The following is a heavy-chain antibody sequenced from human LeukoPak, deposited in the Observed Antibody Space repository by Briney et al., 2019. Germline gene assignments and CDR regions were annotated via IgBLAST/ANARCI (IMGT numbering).Heavy chain of an antibody. CDR1: GFTFSSYA. CDR2: IYSGGST. Sequence: GGSLRLSCAASGFTFSSYAMSWVRQAPGKGLEWVSVIYSGGSTYYADSVKGRFTISRDNAKNSLYLQMNSLRAEDTAVYYCARDELWSGSAVGYWGQGTLVTVSS. CDR3: ARDELWSGSAVGY. V-gene: IGHV3-66*01. D-gene: IGHD3-3*01. J-gene: IGHJ4*02.